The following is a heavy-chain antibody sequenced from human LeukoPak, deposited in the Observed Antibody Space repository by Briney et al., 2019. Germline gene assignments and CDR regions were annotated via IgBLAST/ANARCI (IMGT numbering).Heavy chain of an antibody. V-gene: IGHV3-23*01. CDR3: AKEVLDTGNPDY. J-gene: IGHJ4*02. CDR1: GFTFSSFA. CDR2: ISGSGDST. Sequence: PGGSLRLSCAASGFTFSSFAMSWVRQAPGKGLEWVSAISGSGDSTYYADSVKGRFTISRDNSKNTLYLQMNSLRAEDTALYYCAKEVLDTGNPDYWGQGTLVTVPS. D-gene: IGHD3/OR15-3a*01.